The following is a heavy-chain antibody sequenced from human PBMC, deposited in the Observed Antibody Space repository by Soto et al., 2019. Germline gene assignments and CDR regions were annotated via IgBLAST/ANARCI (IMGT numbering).Heavy chain of an antibody. CDR2: IKQDGNEQ. Sequence: EVQLVESGGGLVQPGGSLRLSCAVSGFTFSDYWMSWVRQAPGKGLEWVANIKQDGNEQYYVDSVKGRFTISRDNAKRSLYLQMNSRLAEDTAVYYCARGLGGGGWYSPWDDFDIWCQGTMVTVSS. CDR3: ARGLGGGGWYSPWDDFDI. CDR1: GFTFSDYW. D-gene: IGHD6-19*01. V-gene: IGHV3-7*01. J-gene: IGHJ3*02.